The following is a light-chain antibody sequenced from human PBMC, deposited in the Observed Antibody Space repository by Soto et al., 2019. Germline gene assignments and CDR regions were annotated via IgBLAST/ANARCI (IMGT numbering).Light chain of an antibody. Sequence: EIVMTQSPATLSVSPGERATPSCRASQSVSSNLAWYQQKPGQAPRLLIYGAYTRATGFPARFSGSGSGTEFTLTISSLQSEDFAVYYCQQYNNWPPWTFGQGTKVDI. CDR2: GAY. CDR3: QQYNNWPPWT. V-gene: IGKV3-15*01. J-gene: IGKJ1*01. CDR1: QSVSSN.